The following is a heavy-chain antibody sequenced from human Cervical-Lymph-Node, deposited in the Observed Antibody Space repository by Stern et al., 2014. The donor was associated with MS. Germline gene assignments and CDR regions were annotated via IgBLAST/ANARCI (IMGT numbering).Heavy chain of an antibody. CDR1: GGSISGYD. Sequence: QVQLQESGPGLVKPSETLSLTCTVSGGSISGYDCSWIWQPPGKGLEWIWHIYYSGSTNYIPHLKSRVSISIDTPKNQFSLKLSSVTAADTAVYYCARSRDAYSPLAYWGQGALVTVSS. V-gene: IGHV4-59*01. J-gene: IGHJ4*02. D-gene: IGHD5-24*01. CDR2: IYYSGST. CDR3: ARSRDAYSPLAY.